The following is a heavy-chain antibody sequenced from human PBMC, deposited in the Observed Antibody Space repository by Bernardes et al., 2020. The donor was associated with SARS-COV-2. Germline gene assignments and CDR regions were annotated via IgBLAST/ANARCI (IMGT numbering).Heavy chain of an antibody. Sequence: SVKGPCKASGSTPSFFSIHGLRQTPGKGREWMGGYNPADGETMFAQNLQGRATMSEDTSTDTAYMELTSLKSEDTATYYCAILVRGGAFDAWGQGTKGTVSS. CDR2: YNPADGET. CDR3: AILVRGGAFDA. V-gene: IGHV1-24*01. CDR1: GSTPSFFS. D-gene: IGHD3-3*01. J-gene: IGHJ3*01.